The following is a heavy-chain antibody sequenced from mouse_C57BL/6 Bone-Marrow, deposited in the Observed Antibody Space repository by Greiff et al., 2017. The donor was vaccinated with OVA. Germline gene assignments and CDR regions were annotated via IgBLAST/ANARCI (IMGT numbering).Heavy chain of an antibody. CDR3: ARSTTFDSYYSFSY. CDR1: GYTFTSYW. Sequence: QVQLQQSGAELVKPGASVKMSCKASGYTFTSYWITWVKQRPGQGLEWIGDIYPGSGSTNYNEKFKSKATLTVDTSSSTAYMQLSSLTSEDSAVYYCARSTTFDSYYSFSYWGQGTLVTVSA. J-gene: IGHJ3*01. D-gene: IGHD1-1*01. V-gene: IGHV1-55*01. CDR2: IYPGSGST.